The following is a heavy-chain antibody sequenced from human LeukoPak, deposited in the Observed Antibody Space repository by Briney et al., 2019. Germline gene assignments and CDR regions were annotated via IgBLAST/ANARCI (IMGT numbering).Heavy chain of an antibody. CDR3: ARGSGSYWGYFDY. J-gene: IGHJ4*02. D-gene: IGHD1-26*01. CDR2: IYSGGST. V-gene: IGHV3-53*01. CDR1: GLTVSSNY. Sequence: GGSLRLSCAASGLTVSSNYMSWVRQAPGKGLEWVSVIYSGGSTYYADSVKGRFTISRDNSKNTLYLQMNSLRAEDTAVYYCARGSGSYWGYFDYWGQGTLVTVSS.